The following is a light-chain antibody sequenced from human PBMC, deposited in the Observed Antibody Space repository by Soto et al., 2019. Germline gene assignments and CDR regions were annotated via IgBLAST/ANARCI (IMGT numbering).Light chain of an antibody. CDR3: QQYNSRPT. CDR2: DVS. J-gene: IGKJ1*01. Sequence: DIQMTQSPSSLSASVGSRVTITCRASQSIGDWLAWYQQKPGKAPKLLIHDVSSLQSGVPLRFSGSGSGTEFTLTISSLQPDDSATYYCQQYNSRPTLGQGTKVDIK. V-gene: IGKV1-5*01. CDR1: QSIGDW.